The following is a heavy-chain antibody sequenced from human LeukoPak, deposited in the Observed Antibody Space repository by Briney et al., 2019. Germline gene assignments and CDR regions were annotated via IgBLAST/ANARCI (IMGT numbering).Heavy chain of an antibody. V-gene: IGHV4-59*12. CDR2: IYYTGST. J-gene: IGHJ4*02. Sequence: PSETLSLTCTVSGGSISSYYWSWIRQPPGKGLEWIGFIYYTGSTNYNPSLKSRVTISVDTSKDQFSLKLSSVTAADTAVYYCARAMEVLYYDSSGYYPHYYFDYWGQGTLVTVSS. CDR3: ARAMEVLYYDSSGYYPHYYFDY. D-gene: IGHD3-22*01. CDR1: GGSISSYY.